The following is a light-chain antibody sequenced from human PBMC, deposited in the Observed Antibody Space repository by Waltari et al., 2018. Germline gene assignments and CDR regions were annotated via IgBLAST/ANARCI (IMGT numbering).Light chain of an antibody. CDR3: QSYDSSLSGSWG. V-gene: IGLV1-40*01. CDR1: SSNIGAGYD. CDR2: GNS. J-gene: IGLJ3*02. Sequence: QSVLTQPPSVSGAPGQRVPISCTGSSSNIGAGYDLHRYQQPPGTAPKLLIYGNSNRPSGVPDRFSGSKSGTSASLAITGLQAEDEADYYCQSYDSSLSGSWGFGGGTKLTVL.